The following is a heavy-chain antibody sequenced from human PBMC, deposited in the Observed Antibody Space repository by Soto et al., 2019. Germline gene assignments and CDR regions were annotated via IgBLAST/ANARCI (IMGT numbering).Heavy chain of an antibody. D-gene: IGHD3-10*01. CDR3: AAVDMVRDLLDY. CDR1: GFTFTSSA. Sequence: QMQLVQSGPEVKKPGTSVKVSCKASGFTFTSSAVQWVRQARGQRLEWIGWIVVASGNTNYAQKFQERVTITRDMSTSTAYMELSSLRSEDTAVYYCAAVDMVRDLLDYWGQGTLVTVSS. CDR2: IVVASGNT. J-gene: IGHJ4*02. V-gene: IGHV1-58*01.